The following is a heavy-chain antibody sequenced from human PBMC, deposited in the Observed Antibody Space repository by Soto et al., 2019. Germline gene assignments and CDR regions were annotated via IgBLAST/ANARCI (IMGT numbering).Heavy chain of an antibody. V-gene: IGHV3-49*04. J-gene: IGHJ6*03. CDR1: GFTFSNAW. CDR2: IRSKAYGGTT. Sequence: GGSLRLSCAASGFTFSNAWINWVRQAPGKGLEWVGFIRSKAYGGTTEYAASVKGRFTISRDDSKTIASLQMNSLKTEDTAVYYCTRGLSVTTRLWYYYYMYVWGKGTTVTVSS. D-gene: IGHD4-4*01. CDR3: TRGLSVTTRLWYYYYMYV.